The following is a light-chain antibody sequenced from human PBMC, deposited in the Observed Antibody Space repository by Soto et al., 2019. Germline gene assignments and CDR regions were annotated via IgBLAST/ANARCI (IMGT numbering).Light chain of an antibody. CDR2: AAS. V-gene: IGKV1-16*01. Sequence: DFQLTQPPSSLSASVGDRVTITCRASQGISNYLAWYQQKPGKAPKRLIYAASNLQSGVPSRFSGSGSGTDFTLTISRLEPDDFAVYYCQQYGSSGTFGQGTKADI. CDR3: QQYGSSGT. J-gene: IGKJ1*01. CDR1: QGISNY.